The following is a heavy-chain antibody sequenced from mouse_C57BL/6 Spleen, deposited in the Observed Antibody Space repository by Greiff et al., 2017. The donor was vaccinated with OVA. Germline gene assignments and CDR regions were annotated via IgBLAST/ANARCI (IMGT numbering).Heavy chain of an antibody. CDR1: GYAFSSYW. D-gene: IGHD2-3*01. CDR3: AREGAIYDGRLRGSYFDY. Sequence: QVQLKQSGAELVKPGASVKISCKASGYAFSSYWMNWVKQRPGKGLEWIGQIYPGDGDTNYNGKFKGKATLTADKSSSTAYMQLSSLTSEDSAVYFCAREGAIYDGRLRGSYFDYWGQGTTLTVSS. J-gene: IGHJ2*01. V-gene: IGHV1-80*01. CDR2: IYPGDGDT.